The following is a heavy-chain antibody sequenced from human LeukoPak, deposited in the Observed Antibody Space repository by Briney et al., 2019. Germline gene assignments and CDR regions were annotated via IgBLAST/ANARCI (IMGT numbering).Heavy chain of an antibody. V-gene: IGHV3-66*04. CDR1: GFTVSSNY. D-gene: IGHD2-15*01. Sequence: GGSLRLSCAASGFTVSSNYMSWVRQASGKGLEWVSIIYSGGTTYYADSVKGRFTISRDNAKNALYLQMNSLRAEDTAVYYCARPGYCSGGSCYYYYSDMDVWGQGTTVTVSS. CDR2: IYSGGTT. CDR3: ARPGYCSGGSCYYYYSDMDV. J-gene: IGHJ6*02.